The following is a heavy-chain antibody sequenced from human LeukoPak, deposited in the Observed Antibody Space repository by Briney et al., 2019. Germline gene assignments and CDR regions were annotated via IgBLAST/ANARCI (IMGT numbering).Heavy chain of an antibody. CDR3: ARAGLGIHDWYFDL. J-gene: IGHJ2*01. D-gene: IGHD7-27*01. V-gene: IGHV1-8*01. CDR2: MNPNSGNT. CDR1: GYTFTSYD. Sequence: ASVKVSCKASGYTFTSYDINWVRQATGQGLEWMGWMNPNSGNTGYAQKFQGRVTMTRNTSISTAYMELSSLRSEDTAVYYCARAGLGIHDWYFDLWGRGTLVTVSS.